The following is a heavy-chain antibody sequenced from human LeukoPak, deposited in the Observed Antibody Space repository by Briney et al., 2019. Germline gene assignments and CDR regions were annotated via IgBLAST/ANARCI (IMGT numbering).Heavy chain of an antibody. J-gene: IGHJ4*02. CDR3: ARGNGDS. Sequence: SETLSLTCAVYGGSLSGYYWSWIRQPPGKGLEWIGEINHSGSTNYNPSLKSRVTISVDTSKNQFSLKLSSVTAADTAVYYCARGNGDSWGQGTLVTVSS. V-gene: IGHV4-34*01. CDR1: GGSLSGYY. CDR2: INHSGST. D-gene: IGHD3-10*01.